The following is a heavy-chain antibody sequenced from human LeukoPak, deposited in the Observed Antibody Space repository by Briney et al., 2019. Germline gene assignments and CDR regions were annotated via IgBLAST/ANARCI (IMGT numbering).Heavy chain of an antibody. Sequence: GGSLRLSCAASRFTFSSYWMTWVRQAPGKGLEWVANIKEDGSEKNYLESMKGRFTISRDNAKNSLYLQMNSLRAEDTASHYCARYYYNNDGYSEDAFDIWGQGTMVTVSS. CDR2: IKEDGSEK. J-gene: IGHJ3*02. V-gene: IGHV3-7*01. CDR1: RFTFSSYW. CDR3: ARYYYNNDGYSEDAFDI. D-gene: IGHD3-22*01.